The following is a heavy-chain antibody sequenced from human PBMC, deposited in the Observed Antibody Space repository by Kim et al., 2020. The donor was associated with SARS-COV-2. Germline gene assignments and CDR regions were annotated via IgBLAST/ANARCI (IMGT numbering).Heavy chain of an antibody. D-gene: IGHD3-22*01. CDR3: AREDRDSSGSSRFDP. J-gene: IGHJ5*02. Sequence: QKFQGRVTMTRDTSTSTVYMELSSLRSEDTAVYYCAREDRDSSGSSRFDPWGQGTLVTVSS. V-gene: IGHV1-46*01.